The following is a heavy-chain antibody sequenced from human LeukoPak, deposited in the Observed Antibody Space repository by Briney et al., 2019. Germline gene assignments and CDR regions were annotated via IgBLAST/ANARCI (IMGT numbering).Heavy chain of an antibody. CDR2: IYYSGST. Sequence: PSETLSLTCTVSGGSISSYYWSWIRQPPGKGLEWIGYIYYSGSTNYNPSLKSPVTISVDTSKNQFSLKLSSVTAADTAVYYCASRRVGATVIDYWGQGTLVTVSS. V-gene: IGHV4-59*01. CDR3: ASRRVGATVIDY. D-gene: IGHD1-26*01. J-gene: IGHJ4*02. CDR1: GGSISSYY.